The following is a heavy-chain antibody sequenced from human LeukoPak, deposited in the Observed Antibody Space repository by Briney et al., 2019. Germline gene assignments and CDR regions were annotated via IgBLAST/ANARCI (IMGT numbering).Heavy chain of an antibody. CDR1: GGSISSDGYY. CDR2: KYYGGST. V-gene: IGHV4-31*03. J-gene: IGHJ4*02. D-gene: IGHD2-8*02. Sequence: SQTLSLTCTVSGGSISSDGYYWSWIRQHPGKGLEWLGYKYYGGSTYYNPSLKSRVTISVDTSKNQFSLKLSSVTAADTAVYYCARDLVMDYWGQGTLVTVSS. CDR3: ARDLVMDY.